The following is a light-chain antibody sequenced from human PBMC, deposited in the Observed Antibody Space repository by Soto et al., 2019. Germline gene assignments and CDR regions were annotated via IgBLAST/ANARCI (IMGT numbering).Light chain of an antibody. J-gene: IGLJ1*01. CDR2: DVN. Sequence: QSVLTQPASVSGSPGQSIAISCTGARSDVGAHNFVSWYQQHPGKAPKLIIYDVNNRPSGVSNRFSGSKSGDTASLTISGLQAEDEADYYCCSFTITKTYVFGTGTKVTVL. V-gene: IGLV2-14*01. CDR1: RSDVGAHNF. CDR3: CSFTITKTYV.